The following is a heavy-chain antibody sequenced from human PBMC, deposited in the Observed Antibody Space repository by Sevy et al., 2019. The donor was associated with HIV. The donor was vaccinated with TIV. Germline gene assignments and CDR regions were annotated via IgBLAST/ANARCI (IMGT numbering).Heavy chain of an antibody. V-gene: IGHV1-2*02. CDR1: RYTFTDYY. CDR3: ARLTTMPTSDDYGMDV. Sequence: VSVKVSCKAARYTFTDYYVHWVRQGPGQGLEWMGWINPNNGGTKYAQRFQGRVTMTRDTSINTAYMGLGSLTSDDTAVYYCARLTTMPTSDDYGMDVWGQGTTVTVSS. D-gene: IGHD4-17*01. CDR2: INPNNGGT. J-gene: IGHJ6*02.